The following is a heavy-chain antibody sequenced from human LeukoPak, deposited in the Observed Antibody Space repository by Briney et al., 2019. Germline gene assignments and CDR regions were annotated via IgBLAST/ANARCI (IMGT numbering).Heavy chain of an antibody. D-gene: IGHD2-2*01. V-gene: IGHV4-39*01. J-gene: IGHJ3*02. Sequence: SETLSLTCTVSGGAISSSSYYWGCIRQPPGKGLEWSGSICYSGSTYYNPSLKSRVTISVDTSKNQFSLKLSSVTAADTAVYYCARCGYCSSTSCYLDAFDIWGQRTMVTVSS. CDR1: GGAISSSSYY. CDR3: ARCGYCSSTSCYLDAFDI. CDR2: ICYSGST.